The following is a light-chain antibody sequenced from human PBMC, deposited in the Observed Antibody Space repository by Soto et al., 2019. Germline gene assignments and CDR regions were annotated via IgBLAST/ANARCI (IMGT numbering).Light chain of an antibody. CDR2: WAS. V-gene: IGKV4-1*01. J-gene: IGKJ2*01. Sequence: IVLTQSPDSLAVFLGERATLTCTSSQSLFYSAYRTNYLAWYQDKPGQPPKLLIYWASTRASGVPDRFSGSGSGTDFTLTIRSLQSEDVAVYYCLQYYGAPPHTFGQGTKLEI. CDR3: LQYYGAPPHT. CDR1: QSLFYSAYRTNY.